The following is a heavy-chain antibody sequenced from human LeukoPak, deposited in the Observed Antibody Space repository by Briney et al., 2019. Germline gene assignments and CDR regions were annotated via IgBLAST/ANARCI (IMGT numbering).Heavy chain of an antibody. CDR3: ARRGGLGPFDP. D-gene: IGHD3-16*01. J-gene: IGHJ5*02. Sequence: ASVKVSCKASGYTFTSYAMHWVRQAPGQRPEWMGWINAGNGNTKYSQKFQGRVTITRDTSASTAYMELSSLRSEDTAVYYCARRGGLGPFDPWGQGTLVTVSS. CDR1: GYTFTSYA. CDR2: INAGNGNT. V-gene: IGHV1-3*01.